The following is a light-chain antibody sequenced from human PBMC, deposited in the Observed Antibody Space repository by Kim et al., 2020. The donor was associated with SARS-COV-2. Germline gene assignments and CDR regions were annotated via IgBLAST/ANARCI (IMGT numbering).Light chain of an antibody. V-gene: IGKV1-27*01. Sequence: SVAPRSTITCRSRQSINKYLAWYQQKPGKLPQLLIDAASALQSGVPSRFSGSGAGTDVTLTVTSLQPEDVATYYCQKYDSAPWTFGRGTKVDI. CDR2: AAS. CDR3: QKYDSAPWT. CDR1: QSINKY. J-gene: IGKJ1*01.